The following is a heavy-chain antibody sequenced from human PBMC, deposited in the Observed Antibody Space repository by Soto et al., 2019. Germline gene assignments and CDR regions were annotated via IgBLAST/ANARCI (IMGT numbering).Heavy chain of an antibody. CDR3: ARVDDSSGYPNLDY. J-gene: IGHJ4*02. CDR2: IYYSGST. D-gene: IGHD3-22*01. Sequence: QVQLQESGPGLVKPSETLSLTCTVSGGSVSSGSYYWSWIRQPPGKGLEWIGYIYYSGSTNYNPSLKSRVTISVDTSKNQFSLKLSSVTAADTAVYYCARVDDSSGYPNLDYWGQGTLVTVSS. V-gene: IGHV4-61*01. CDR1: GGSVSSGSYY.